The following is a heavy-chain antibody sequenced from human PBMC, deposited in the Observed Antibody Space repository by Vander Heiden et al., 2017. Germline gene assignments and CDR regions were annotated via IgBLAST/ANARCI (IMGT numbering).Heavy chain of an antibody. CDR3: TRPGGVQRQLANPPAHPEAQNWFDP. CDR1: GFTFSGSA. CDR2: IRSKANSYAT. V-gene: IGHV3-73*01. Sequence: GSLNLSCAASGFTFSGSAMHWVRQASGKGLEWVGRIRSKANSYATAYAAAVKGRFTISRDDSKNTAYLQMNSLKTEDTAVYYCTRPGGVQRQLANPPAHPEAQNWFDPWGQGTLVTVSS. D-gene: IGHD6-6*01. J-gene: IGHJ5*02.